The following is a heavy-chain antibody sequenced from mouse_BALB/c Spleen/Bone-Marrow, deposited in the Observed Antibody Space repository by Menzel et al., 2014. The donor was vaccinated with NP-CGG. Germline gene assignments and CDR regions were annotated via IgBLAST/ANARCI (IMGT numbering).Heavy chain of an antibody. CDR1: GFSLTNYG. CDR2: IWAGGST. Sequence: VHLVESGPGLVAPSQSLSITCTVSGFSLTNYGVHWVRQPPGKGLEWLGVIWAGGSTNYNSALMSRLSISKDNSKSQVFLKMNSLQTDDTAMYYCASPIYYDYPLFAYWGQGTLVTVSA. CDR3: ASPIYYDYPLFAY. D-gene: IGHD2-4*01. J-gene: IGHJ3*01. V-gene: IGHV2-9*02.